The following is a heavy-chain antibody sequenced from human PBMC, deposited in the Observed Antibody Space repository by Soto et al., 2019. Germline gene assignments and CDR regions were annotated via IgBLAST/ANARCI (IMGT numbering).Heavy chain of an antibody. CDR1: GFTFSNAR. Sequence: EVQLVESGGGLVNPGVSLRLSCAASGFTFSNARMTWVRQAPGKGLEWVGRIDSKTDGGTTYYAAPVEGRFTLSRDDSKSTLYLEMNSLKTEDTGVYYCTTLNWYINYYFGYWGQGTLVTVSS. CDR2: IDSKTDGGTT. V-gene: IGHV3-15*04. J-gene: IGHJ4*02. D-gene: IGHD1-1*01. CDR3: TTLNWYINYYFGY.